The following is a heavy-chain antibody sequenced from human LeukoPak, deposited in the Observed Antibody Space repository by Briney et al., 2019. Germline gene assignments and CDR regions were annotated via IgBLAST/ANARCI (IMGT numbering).Heavy chain of an antibody. CDR1: GFSFSSYW. CDR2: IRQDESER. D-gene: IGHD3-10*01. Sequence: GGSLRLSCEGSGFSFSSYWMTWVRQLPGKGPEWVANIRQDESERYFADSVKGRFTISRDNAKKSVYLHMSSLRAEDTALYYCARLSAYYYGSYFYYYMDVWGKGITVTVSS. J-gene: IGHJ6*03. CDR3: ARLSAYYYGSYFYYYMDV. V-gene: IGHV3-7*01.